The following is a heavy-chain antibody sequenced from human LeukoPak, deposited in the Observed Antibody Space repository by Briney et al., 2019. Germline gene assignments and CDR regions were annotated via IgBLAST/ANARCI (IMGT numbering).Heavy chain of an antibody. CDR3: ASYSSGWFFDY. CDR2: ISSSSTYI. J-gene: IGHJ4*02. V-gene: IGHV3-21*06. Sequence: PGGSLRLSCVASGLTLSGYIINWVRQAPGKGLEWVSSISSSSTYIYYADSVKGRFTASRDNANNSVSLQMNDLRAEDTAVYYCASYSSGWFFDYWGQGTLVTVSS. D-gene: IGHD6-19*01. CDR1: GLTLSGYI.